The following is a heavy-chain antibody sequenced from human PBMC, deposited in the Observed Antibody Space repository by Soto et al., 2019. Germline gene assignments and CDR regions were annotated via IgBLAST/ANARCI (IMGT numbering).Heavy chain of an antibody. CDR1: GRTXINHW. Sequence: GXSXKISCKVSGRTXINHWIAWVRQMPGKGMEWMGIIYPGDSDARYSPSLAGKVTISVDKSITTAYLHWSSLEASESAVYYCARQGDMAAAPADAFDTRGQGTLLTV. J-gene: IGHJ3*02. CDR3: ARQGDMAAAPADAFDT. D-gene: IGHD6-19*01. CDR2: IYPGDSDA. V-gene: IGHV5-51*01.